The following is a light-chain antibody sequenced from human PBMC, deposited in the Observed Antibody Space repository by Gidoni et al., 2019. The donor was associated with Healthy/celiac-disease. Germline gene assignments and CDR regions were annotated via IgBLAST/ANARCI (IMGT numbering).Light chain of an antibody. CDR2: QDS. V-gene: IGLV3-1*01. CDR3: QAWDSSFVV. J-gene: IGLJ2*01. Sequence: SYELTQPPSVSVSPGQTASITRSGDKLGDKYACWYQQKPGQSPVLVIYQDSKRPSGIPEQFSGANSGNTATLTISGTQAMDEADYYCQAWDSSFVVFGGGTKLTVL. CDR1: KLGDKY.